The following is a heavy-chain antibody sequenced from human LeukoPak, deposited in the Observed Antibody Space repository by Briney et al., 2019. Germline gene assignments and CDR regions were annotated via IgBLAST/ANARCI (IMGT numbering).Heavy chain of an antibody. D-gene: IGHD3-22*01. J-gene: IGHJ2*01. CDR1: GGSISSGGYS. CDR3: ARDRGDSSGYSYWYFDL. CDR2: IYYSGST. V-gene: IGHV4-31*03. Sequence: SETLSLTCTVSGGSISSGGYSWSWIRQHPGKGLEWIGYIYYSGSTYYNPSLKSRVTISVDTSKNQFSLKLSSVTAADTAVYYCARDRGDSSGYSYWYFDLWGRGTLVTVSS.